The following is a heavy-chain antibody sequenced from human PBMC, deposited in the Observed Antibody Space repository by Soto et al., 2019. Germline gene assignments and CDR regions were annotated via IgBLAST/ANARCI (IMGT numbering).Heavy chain of an antibody. Sequence: QVQLVQSGAEVKKPGSSVKVSCKASGGTFSSYAISWVRQAPGQGLEWMGGIIPIFGTANYAQKFQGRVTITADESPSTAYMELSSLRSEGTAVYYCARDGIAVAGSVGYYYGRDVWGQGTTVTVSS. J-gene: IGHJ6*02. D-gene: IGHD6-19*01. CDR2: IIPIFGTA. CDR3: ARDGIAVAGSVGYYYGRDV. CDR1: GGTFSSYA. V-gene: IGHV1-69*12.